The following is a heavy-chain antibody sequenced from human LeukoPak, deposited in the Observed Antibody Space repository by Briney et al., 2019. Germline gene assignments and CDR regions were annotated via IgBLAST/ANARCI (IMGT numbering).Heavy chain of an antibody. CDR2: INPNSGGT. D-gene: IGHD2-15*01. V-gene: IGHV1-2*02. Sequence: ASVKVSFNASGYTFTGYYMHWVRQAPGQGLEWMGWINPNSGGTNYAQKFQGRVTMTRDTSISTAYMELSRLRSDDTAVYYCARDGGEGYCIGGCCYSSAGAFDTCGQGTMVTVSS. J-gene: IGHJ3*02. CDR3: ARDGGEGYCIGGCCYSSAGAFDT. CDR1: GYTFTGYY.